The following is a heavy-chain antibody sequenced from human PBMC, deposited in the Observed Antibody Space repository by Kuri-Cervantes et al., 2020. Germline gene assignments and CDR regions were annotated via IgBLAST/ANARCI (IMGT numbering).Heavy chain of an antibody. CDR2: ISSSSSTI. Sequence: GGSLRLSCAASGFTFSSYEMNWVRQAPGKGLEWVSYISSSSSTIYYADPVKGRFTISRDNAKNSLYLQMNSLRDEDTAVYYCARRGGFDWLLNYYYYGMDVWGQGTTVTVSS. J-gene: IGHJ6*02. V-gene: IGHV3-48*02. CDR1: GFTFSSYE. D-gene: IGHD3-9*01. CDR3: ARRGGFDWLLNYYYYGMDV.